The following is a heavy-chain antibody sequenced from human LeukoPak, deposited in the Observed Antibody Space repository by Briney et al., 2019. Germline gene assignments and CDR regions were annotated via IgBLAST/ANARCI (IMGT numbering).Heavy chain of an antibody. CDR3: ARHRGTIDPYSNYDY. Sequence: HGESLKISCKGSGYSFTSHWIGWVRQMPGKGLEWMGIIYPGDSDTRYSPSFQGQVTISADKSISTAYLQWSSLKASDTAMYYCARHRGTIDPYSNYDYWGQGTLVTVSS. CDR1: GYSFTSHW. J-gene: IGHJ4*02. D-gene: IGHD4-11*01. V-gene: IGHV5-51*01. CDR2: IYPGDSDT.